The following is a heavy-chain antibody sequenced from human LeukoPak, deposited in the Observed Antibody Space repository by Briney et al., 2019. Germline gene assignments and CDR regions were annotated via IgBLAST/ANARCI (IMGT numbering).Heavy chain of an antibody. Sequence: ASVKVSCKASGYTFTTFGLSWLRQAPGQGLEWMGWISTYNGNTNYAQKLQGRVTMTRDTSISTAYMELSRLRSDDTAVYYCARDGTSVMVDFDYWGQGTLVTVSS. V-gene: IGHV1-18*01. CDR3: ARDGTSVMVDFDY. CDR1: GYTFTTFG. CDR2: ISTYNGNT. D-gene: IGHD5-18*01. J-gene: IGHJ4*02.